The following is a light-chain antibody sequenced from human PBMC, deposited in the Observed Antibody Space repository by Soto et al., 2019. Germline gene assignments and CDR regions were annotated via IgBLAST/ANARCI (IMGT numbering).Light chain of an antibody. CDR3: QHFGRSPLT. J-gene: IGKJ4*01. CDR1: QSVDRSD. CDR2: STS. V-gene: IGKV3-20*01. Sequence: VLTQSPGTLSLSPGERATLSCRASQSVDRSDIAWYQQKPGQAPRLLIYSTSIRAAGIPDRFSVGGSGTDFSLTISRLEPEDFAVYYCQHFGRSPLTFGGGTKVDIK.